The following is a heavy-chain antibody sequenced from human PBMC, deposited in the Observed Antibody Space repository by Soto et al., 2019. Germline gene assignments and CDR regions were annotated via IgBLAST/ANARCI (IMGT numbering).Heavy chain of an antibody. CDR3: ARLTYYYDSSGYYVEYFQD. V-gene: IGHV4-39*01. CDR1: GGSISSSSYY. Sequence: SETLSLTCTVSGGSISSSSYYWGWIRQPPGKGLEWIGSIYYSGSTYYNPSLKSRVTMSVDTSKNQFSLKLSSVTAADTAVYYCARLTYYYDSSGYYVEYFQDWGQGTLVTVSS. D-gene: IGHD3-22*01. J-gene: IGHJ1*01. CDR2: IYYSGST.